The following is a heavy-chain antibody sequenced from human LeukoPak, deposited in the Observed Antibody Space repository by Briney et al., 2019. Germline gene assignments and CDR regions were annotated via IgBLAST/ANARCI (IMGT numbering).Heavy chain of an antibody. CDR2: INHSGST. V-gene: IGHV4-34*01. CDR1: GGSFSGYY. CDR3: AGDIGYSSGWYQV. Sequence: ASETLSLTCAVYGGSFSGYYWSWIRQPPGKGLEWIGEINHSGSTNYNPSLKSRVTISVDTSKNQFSLKLSSVTAADTAVYYCAGDIGYSSGWYQVWGQGTLVTVSS. J-gene: IGHJ4*02. D-gene: IGHD6-19*01.